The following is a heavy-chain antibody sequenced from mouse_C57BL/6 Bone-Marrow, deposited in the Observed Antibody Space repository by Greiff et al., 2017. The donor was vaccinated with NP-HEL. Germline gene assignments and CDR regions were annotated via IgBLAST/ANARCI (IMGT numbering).Heavy chain of an antibody. CDR3: TRRGLRRFDY. CDR2: IDPETGGT. Sequence: QVQLKQSGAELVRPGASVTLSCKASGYTFTDYEMHWVKQTPVHGLEWIGAIDPETGGTAYNQKFKGKAILTADKSSSTAYMELRSLTSEDSAVYYCTRRGLRRFDYWGQGTTLTVSP. J-gene: IGHJ2*01. CDR1: GYTFTDYE. D-gene: IGHD2-2*01. V-gene: IGHV1-15*01.